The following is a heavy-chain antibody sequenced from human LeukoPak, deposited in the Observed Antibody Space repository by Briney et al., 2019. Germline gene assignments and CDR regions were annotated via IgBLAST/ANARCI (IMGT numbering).Heavy chain of an antibody. CDR3: ARDSGTSGTGLDS. CDR1: GGSHSSYY. Sequence: SETLSLTCTVSGGSHSSYYWSWIRQPPGKGLEWIGNIYYSGNTNFNPSLKSRVTISVDTSKNEVSLKLSSVTAADTAVYYCARDSGTSGTGLDSWGQGTLVTVSS. V-gene: IGHV4-59*01. J-gene: IGHJ4*02. D-gene: IGHD1-7*01. CDR2: IYYSGNT.